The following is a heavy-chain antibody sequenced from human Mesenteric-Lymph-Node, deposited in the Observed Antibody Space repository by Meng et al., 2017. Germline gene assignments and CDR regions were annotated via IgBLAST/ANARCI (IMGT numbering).Heavy chain of an antibody. CDR2: ISYDGGYK. D-gene: IGHD3-10*01. CDR1: GFTFSNYA. Sequence: SLKISCEASGFTFSNYAMHWVRQAPGKGLEWVAIISYDGGYKNYADSVKGRFTISRDNSKSTLYLQVNSLRDADTAVYYCARDLEVTMVRGVTYYYGMDVWGQGTTVTVSS. J-gene: IGHJ6*02. V-gene: IGHV3-30*04. CDR3: ARDLEVTMVRGVTYYYGMDV.